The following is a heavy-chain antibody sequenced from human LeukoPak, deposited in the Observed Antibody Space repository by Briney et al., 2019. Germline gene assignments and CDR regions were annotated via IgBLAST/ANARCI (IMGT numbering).Heavy chain of an antibody. V-gene: IGHV3-21*01. CDR3: LGYCSGGSCPTVDV. CDR2: ISSSSSYI. J-gene: IGHJ6*04. D-gene: IGHD2-15*01. Sequence: GGSLRLSCSSAGFTFSNSVIHWVRQAPGKGLEWVSSISSSSSYIYYADSVKGRFTISRDNAKNSLYLQMNSLRAEDTAVYYCLGYCSGGSCPTVDVWGKGTTVTVSS. CDR1: GFTFSNSV.